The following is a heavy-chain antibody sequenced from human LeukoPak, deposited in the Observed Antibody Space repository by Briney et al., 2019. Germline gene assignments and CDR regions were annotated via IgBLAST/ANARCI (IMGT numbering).Heavy chain of an antibody. J-gene: IGHJ4*02. CDR3: AREYSSSWYYFDY. Sequence: ASVKVCCKASEYTFTGYNLHWVRQAPGQGLEWMGWINPNSGDTNYAQRFQGRVTMTRDTSISTAYMELSTLKSDDTAVYYCAREYSSSWYYFDYWGQGTLVTVSS. D-gene: IGHD6-13*01. V-gene: IGHV1-2*02. CDR2: INPNSGDT. CDR1: EYTFTGYN.